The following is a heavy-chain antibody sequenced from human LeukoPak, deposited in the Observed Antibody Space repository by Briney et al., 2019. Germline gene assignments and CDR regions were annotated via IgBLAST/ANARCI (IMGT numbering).Heavy chain of an antibody. J-gene: IGHJ4*02. CDR1: GYTFTGYY. V-gene: IGHV1-2*02. CDR3: ARTPRSSWSLRLDY. CDR2: INPNSGGT. Sequence: ASVKVSFKASGYTFTGYYMHWVRQAPGQGLEWMGWINPNSGGTNYAQKFQGRVTMTRDTSISTAYMELSRLKSDDTAVYYCARTPRSSWSLRLDYWGQGTLVTVSS. D-gene: IGHD6-13*01.